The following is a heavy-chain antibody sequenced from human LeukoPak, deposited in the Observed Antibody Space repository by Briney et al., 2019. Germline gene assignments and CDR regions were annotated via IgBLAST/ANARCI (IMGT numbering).Heavy chain of an antibody. CDR3: VKDRPCGTCKPMDA. CDR2: LGRTGEYK. D-gene: IGHD2-21*01. Sequence: GGSLRLSCSASGFTYTDYSMSWVRQVPGKGLEWVSGLGRTGEYKYYADSVKGRSTISRDSSNDMVFLQMNSLRAEDTAIYYCVKDRPCGTCKPMDAWGQGTTV. V-gene: IGHV3-23*01. CDR1: GFTYTDYS. J-gene: IGHJ6*02.